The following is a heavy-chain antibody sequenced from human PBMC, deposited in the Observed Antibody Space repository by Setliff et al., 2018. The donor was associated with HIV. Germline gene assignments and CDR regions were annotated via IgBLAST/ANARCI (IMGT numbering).Heavy chain of an antibody. CDR3: ARATEAGTIDY. CDR2: INPSGGGT. V-gene: IGHV1-46*01. J-gene: IGHJ4*02. Sequence: RASVKVSCKASGYTFTSYYMHWVRRAPGQGLEWMGIINPSGGGTTYARKFQGRVTVTRDTSTTTVYMELSGLRSGDTAVYYCARATEAGTIDYWGQGTRVTVSS. CDR1: GYTFTSYY. D-gene: IGHD1-1*01.